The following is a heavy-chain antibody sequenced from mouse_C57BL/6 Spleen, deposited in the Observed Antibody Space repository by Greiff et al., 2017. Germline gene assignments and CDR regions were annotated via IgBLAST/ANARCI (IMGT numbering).Heavy chain of an antibody. Sequence: QVQLQQPGAELVMPGASVKLSCKASGYTFTSYWMHWVKQRPGQGLEWIGEIDPSDSYTNYNQKFKGKSTLTVDKSSSTAYMQLSSLTSEDSAVYYCARSSTIYYGNYFFDYWGQGTTLTVSS. CDR1: GYTFTSYW. V-gene: IGHV1-69*01. D-gene: IGHD2-1*01. CDR3: ARSSTIYYGNYFFDY. CDR2: IDPSDSYT. J-gene: IGHJ2*01.